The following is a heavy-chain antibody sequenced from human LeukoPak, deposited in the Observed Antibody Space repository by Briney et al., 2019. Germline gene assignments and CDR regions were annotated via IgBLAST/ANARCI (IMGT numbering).Heavy chain of an antibody. V-gene: IGHV3-30-3*01. Sequence: GRXXXLSCAASGFTFXXXXMHXVXQXXGXGXEXXAXXSYDGSNTYSADFVKGRFTISRDNSKNTLFLQMSSLTPEDTAVYYCARDVETSGWYGYSGYWGQGSLVTVSS. CDR3: ARDVETSGWYGYSGY. D-gene: IGHD6-19*01. CDR1: GFTFXXXX. CDR2: XSYDGSNT. J-gene: IGHJ4*02.